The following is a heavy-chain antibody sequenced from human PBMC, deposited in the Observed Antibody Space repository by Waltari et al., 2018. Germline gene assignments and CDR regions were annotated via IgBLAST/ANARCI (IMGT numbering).Heavy chain of an antibody. Sequence: EVLLVESGGGLVQPGGSLRLSCDASGFPFSNFWMTWVRQAPGKGLEWVANIKGDGSENHYLDSVRGRFTVSRDNARNSLYLQMNSLRADDTAVYYCASGGHVDYCGQGTLVTVSS. CDR2: IKGDGSEN. CDR1: GFPFSNFW. CDR3: ASGGHVDY. J-gene: IGHJ4*02. D-gene: IGHD3-16*01. V-gene: IGHV3-7*03.